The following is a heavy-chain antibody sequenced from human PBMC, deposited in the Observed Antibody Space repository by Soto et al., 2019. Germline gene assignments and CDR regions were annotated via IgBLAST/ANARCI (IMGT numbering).Heavy chain of an antibody. V-gene: IGHV1-69*13. J-gene: IGHJ4*02. CDR3: ARLYGSGSYYNPDY. D-gene: IGHD3-10*01. CDR2: IIPIFGTA. CDR1: GGTFGSYA. Sequence: ETSVEVSCKASGGTFGSYAISWVRQAPGQGLEWMGGIIPIFGTANYAQKFQGRVTITADESTSTAYMELSSLRSEDTAVYYCARLYGSGSYYNPDYWGQGTLVTVSS.